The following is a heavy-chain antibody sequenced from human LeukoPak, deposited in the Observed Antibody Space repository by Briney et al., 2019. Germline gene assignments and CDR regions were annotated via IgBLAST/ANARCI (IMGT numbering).Heavy chain of an antibody. Sequence: SETLSLTCTVSGGSINYYWSWIRQSPGKGLEWIGYITSSGYTNYNPSLRSRVTISLDTSKMQFSLRLSSVTAADTAVYYCARGQGQQLVLDPWGQGTLVTVSS. CDR2: ITSSGYT. CDR3: ARGQGQQLVLDP. D-gene: IGHD6-13*01. J-gene: IGHJ5*02. CDR1: GGSINYY. V-gene: IGHV4-59*01.